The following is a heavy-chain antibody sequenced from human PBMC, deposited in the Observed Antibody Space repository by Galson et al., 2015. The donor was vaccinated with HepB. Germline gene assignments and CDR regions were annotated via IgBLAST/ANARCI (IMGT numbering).Heavy chain of an antibody. CDR1: GFNFHQYA. Sequence: SLRLSCAATGFNFHQYAMHWVRQAAGKGLEWVSGISGSTDYIVYAESVRGRFTVSRDNSKDTLYLQMNSLTAEDTAVYYCATSPNNYRDYWGQGALVTVSS. V-gene: IGHV3-9*01. CDR2: ISGSTDYI. CDR3: ATSPNNYRDY. J-gene: IGHJ4*02. D-gene: IGHD2/OR15-2a*01.